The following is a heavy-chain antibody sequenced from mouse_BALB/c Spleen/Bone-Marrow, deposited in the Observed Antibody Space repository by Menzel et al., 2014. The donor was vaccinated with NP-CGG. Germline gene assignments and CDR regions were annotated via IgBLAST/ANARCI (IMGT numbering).Heavy chain of an antibody. D-gene: IGHD2-14*01. CDR2: IDPANGNT. Sequence: EVQLVESGAELVKPGASVKLSCTASGFNIXDTYMHWVKQRPEQGLGWIGRIDPANGNTKYDPKFQGKATITADTSSNTAYLQLSSLTSEDTAVYYCARYRLGAYFDYWGQGTTLTVSS. V-gene: IGHV14-3*02. CDR3: ARYRLGAYFDY. CDR1: GFNIXDTY. J-gene: IGHJ2*01.